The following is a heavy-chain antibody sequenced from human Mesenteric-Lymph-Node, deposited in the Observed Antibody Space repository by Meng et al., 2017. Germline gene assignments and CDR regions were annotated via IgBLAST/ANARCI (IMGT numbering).Heavy chain of an antibody. Sequence: LQQSGPGLVMPAQSVALTCAGSGDSVSSYGDAWHWIRQSPSRGLEWLGRTYYRSKWYNGYAVSVKSRITITPDTSKNQFSLQLNSVTPEDTAMYYCARSGSSGWIDYWSQGTLVTVSS. CDR2: TYYRSKWYN. J-gene: IGHJ4*02. V-gene: IGHV6-1*01. D-gene: IGHD6-19*01. CDR3: ARSGSSGWIDY. CDR1: GDSVSSYGDA.